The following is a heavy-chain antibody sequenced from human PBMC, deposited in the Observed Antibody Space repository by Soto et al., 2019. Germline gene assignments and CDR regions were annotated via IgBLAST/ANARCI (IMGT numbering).Heavy chain of an antibody. D-gene: IGHD3-22*01. CDR3: ARGGYYDSSGLFDY. CDR2: IYYSGST. V-gene: IGHV4-59*01. Sequence: SETLSLTCTFSGGSISSYYWSWIRQPPGKGLEWIGYIYYSGSTNYNPSLKSRVTISVDTSKNQFSLKLSSVTAADTAVYYCARGGYYDSSGLFDYWGRGTLVRVSA. CDR1: GGSISSYY. J-gene: IGHJ4*02.